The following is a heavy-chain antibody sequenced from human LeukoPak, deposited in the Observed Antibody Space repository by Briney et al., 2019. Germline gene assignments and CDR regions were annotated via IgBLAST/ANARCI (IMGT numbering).Heavy chain of an antibody. CDR1: GYTFTGYW. J-gene: IGHJ5*02. CDR2: ISPSGGST. D-gene: IGHD5-24*01. CDR3: ARDNSVRDEAWWFTP. Sequence: GASVKVSCKAFGYTFTGYWIHWVRQAPGQGPEWMGVISPSGGSTIYAQKFKGRVTLTRDMSTSTDYLELSSLRSEDTAVYYCARDNSVRDEAWWFTPWGQGTLVTVSS. V-gene: IGHV1-46*01.